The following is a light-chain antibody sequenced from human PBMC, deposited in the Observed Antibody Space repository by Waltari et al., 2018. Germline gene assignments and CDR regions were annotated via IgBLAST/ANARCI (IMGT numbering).Light chain of an antibody. CDR1: QSIRSN. J-gene: IGKJ5*01. CDR3: RLDNVWPPAIT. CDR2: DAS. Sequence: EIVMTQSPATLSVSPGERATLSCRASQSIRSNLAWYQHKLGQTPRLLIYDASTRATGNPARCSGGGCGTEFTLTISSLQAEDFAIYYCRLDNVWPPAITFGQGTRLEIK. V-gene: IGKV3-15*01.